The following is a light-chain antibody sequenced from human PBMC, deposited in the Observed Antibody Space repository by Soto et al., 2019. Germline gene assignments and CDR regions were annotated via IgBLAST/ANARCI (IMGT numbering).Light chain of an antibody. J-gene: IGLJ7*01. CDR3: AAWDDSVNGPV. CDR2: ISN. V-gene: IGLV1-44*01. Sequence: QSVLTQPPSASATPGQRVTVSCSGGSSNIGSNPVSWYQQFPGTAPRLLIYISNQRPSGVPDRFSGSKSGTSASLAISGLQSEDEADYYCAAWDDSVNGPVFGGGTQLTVL. CDR1: SSNIGSNP.